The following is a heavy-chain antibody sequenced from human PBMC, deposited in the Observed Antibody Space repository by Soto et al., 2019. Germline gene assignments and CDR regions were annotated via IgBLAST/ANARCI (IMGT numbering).Heavy chain of an antibody. Sequence: EGQGVESGGGLVKPGGSLRLSCTFTFSMYSMNWVRQAPGNGLEWVASISSGSAYIKYAESVKGRFTIYRDNAKNSLHLQRNSLRAEYKAIYHCARDQGGSYDSWFDPWGQGNLVTVSS. J-gene: IGHJ5*02. V-gene: IGHV3-21*06. CDR1: TFSMYS. D-gene: IGHD1-26*01. CDR3: ARDQGGSYDSWFDP. CDR2: ISSGSAYI.